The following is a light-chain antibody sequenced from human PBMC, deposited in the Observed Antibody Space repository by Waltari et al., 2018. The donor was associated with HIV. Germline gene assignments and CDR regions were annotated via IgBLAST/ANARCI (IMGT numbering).Light chain of an antibody. CDR3: QSYDSSLTTWV. CDR1: SSNIGAGYD. J-gene: IGLJ3*02. CDR2: GNS. Sequence: QSVLTQPPSVSGAPGQRVTISCTGSSSNIGAGYDGHWYQQLPGTAPKLLIYGNSNRPSGVPDRFAGSKSGTSASLAITGLQAADEADYYCQSYDSSLTTWVFGGGTKLTVL. V-gene: IGLV1-40*01.